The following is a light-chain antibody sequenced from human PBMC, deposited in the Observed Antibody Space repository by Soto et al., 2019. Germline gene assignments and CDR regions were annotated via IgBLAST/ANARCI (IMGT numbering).Light chain of an antibody. Sequence: HSVLTQPASVSGSPGQSITISCTGTSSDVGSYNLVSWYQQHPGKAPKLMIYEGSKRPSGVSNRFSGSKSGNTASLTISGLQADDEADYYSCSFAGCTYVFGTGNKVPVL. V-gene: IGLV2-23*01. J-gene: IGLJ1*01. CDR3: CSFAGCTYV. CDR2: EGS. CDR1: SSDVGSYNL.